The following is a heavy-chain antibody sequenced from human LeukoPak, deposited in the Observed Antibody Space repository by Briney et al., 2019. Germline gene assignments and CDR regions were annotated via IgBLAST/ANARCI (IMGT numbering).Heavy chain of an antibody. CDR1: GFTFSSYA. J-gene: IGHJ1*01. D-gene: IGHD4-17*01. Sequence: GRSLRLSCAASGFTFSSYAMHWVRQAPGKGLEWVAVISYDGSNKYYADSVKGRFTISRDNSKNTLYLQMNSLRAEDTAVYYCARDSTGDYGGRWGQGTLVTVSS. CDR3: ARDSTGDYGGR. CDR2: ISYDGSNK. V-gene: IGHV3-30-3*01.